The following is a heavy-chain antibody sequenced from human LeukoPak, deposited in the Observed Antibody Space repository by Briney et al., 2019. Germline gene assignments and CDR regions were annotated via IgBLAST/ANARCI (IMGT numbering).Heavy chain of an antibody. Sequence: ASVKVSGKASGYTFTSYGISWVRQAPGQGLEWMGWISAYNGNTNYAQKLQGRVTMTTDTSTSTAYMELRSLRSDDTAVYYCARDSYYGSGSYYNLNWFDPWGQGTLVTVSS. CDR1: GYTFTSYG. CDR3: ARDSYYGSGSYYNLNWFDP. V-gene: IGHV1-18*01. D-gene: IGHD3-10*01. J-gene: IGHJ5*02. CDR2: ISAYNGNT.